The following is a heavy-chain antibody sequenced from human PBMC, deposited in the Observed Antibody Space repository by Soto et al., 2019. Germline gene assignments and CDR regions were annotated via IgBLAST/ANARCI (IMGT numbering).Heavy chain of an antibody. Sequence: EVQLLESGGGLVQPGGSLRLSCAASGFTFTDYAMSWVRQSPGKGLEWVSTLSGSGDNTDYADSVKGRFTISRDNSKNTLYLQMNSLRAEDTAFYYCAKQEGTYYFYGMDVWRQGTTVTVSS. CDR2: LSGSGDNT. CDR1: GFTFTDYA. D-gene: IGHD3-10*01. J-gene: IGHJ6*02. V-gene: IGHV3-23*01. CDR3: AKQEGTYYFYGMDV.